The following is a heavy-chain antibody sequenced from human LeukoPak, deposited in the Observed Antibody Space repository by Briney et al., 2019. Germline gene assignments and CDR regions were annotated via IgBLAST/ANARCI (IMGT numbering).Heavy chain of an antibody. CDR1: GGSISSYY. J-gene: IGHJ4*02. CDR2: IYTSGST. D-gene: IGHD6-13*01. Sequence: SETLSLTCTVAGGSISSYYWSWIRQPPGNRLEGIGYIYTSGSTNYNPSLKSRVTISVDTSKNQFSLKLSSVTAADTAVYYCARHSIAAAGGYYFDYWGQGTLVTVSS. CDR3: ARHSIAAAGGYYFDY. V-gene: IGHV4-4*09.